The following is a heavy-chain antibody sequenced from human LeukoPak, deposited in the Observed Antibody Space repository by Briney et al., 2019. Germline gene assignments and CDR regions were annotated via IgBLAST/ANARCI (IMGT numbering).Heavy chain of an antibody. Sequence: SETLSLTCAVYGGSFSGYYWSWIRQPPGKGLEWIGHINYSGSTNYNPSLRSRVTISVDTSKNQFSLKLSSVTAADTAVYYCASSLWMGYFDLWGRGTLVTVSS. J-gene: IGHJ2*01. CDR2: INYSGST. V-gene: IGHV4-59*01. CDR1: GGSFSGYY. CDR3: ASSLWMGYFDL. D-gene: IGHD5-12*01.